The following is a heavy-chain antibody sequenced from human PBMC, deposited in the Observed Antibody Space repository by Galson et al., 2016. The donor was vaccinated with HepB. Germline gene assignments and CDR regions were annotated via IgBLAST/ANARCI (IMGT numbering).Heavy chain of an antibody. D-gene: IGHD2-8*02. CDR3: ARYRWPSYYFDD. V-gene: IGHV1-69*13. CDR2: IIPIFGTA. CDR1: GGTFSTYA. Sequence: SVKVSCKASGGTFSTYAISWVRQAPGQGLEWMGRIIPIFGTANYAQKFQGRVTITADESTSTVYMELSSLRSDDTAVYYCARYRWPSYYFDDWAQGTLVTVSS. J-gene: IGHJ4*02.